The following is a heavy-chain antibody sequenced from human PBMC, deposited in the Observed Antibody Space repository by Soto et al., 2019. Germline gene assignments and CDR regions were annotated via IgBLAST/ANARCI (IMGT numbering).Heavy chain of an antibody. J-gene: IGHJ4*02. CDR1: GGTFSSYA. CDR3: ARAGRYYYDSSGYYLPFDY. Sequence: SVKVSCKASGGTFSSYAISWARQAPGQGLEWMGGIIPIFGTANYAQKFQGRVTITADESTSTAYMELSSLRSEDTAVYYCARAGRYYYDSSGYYLPFDYWGQGTLVTVSS. V-gene: IGHV1-69*13. D-gene: IGHD3-22*01. CDR2: IIPIFGTA.